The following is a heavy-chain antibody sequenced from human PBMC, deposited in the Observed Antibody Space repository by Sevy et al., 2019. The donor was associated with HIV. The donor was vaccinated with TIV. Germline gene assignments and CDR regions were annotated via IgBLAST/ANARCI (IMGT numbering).Heavy chain of an antibody. J-gene: IGHJ6*02. CDR2: ISGSGGNM. Sequence: GSLRLSCAASGFTFNTYAMTWVRQAPGKGLEWVSVISGSGGNMYYAVSVKGRFTISRDSSKSTLYLQMNSLRAEDTAIYYCAKGNCLADGRGGPYSYYGLDVWGQGTTVTVSS. CDR3: AKGNCLADGRGGPYSYYGLDV. D-gene: IGHD6-13*01. V-gene: IGHV3-23*01. CDR1: GFTFNTYA.